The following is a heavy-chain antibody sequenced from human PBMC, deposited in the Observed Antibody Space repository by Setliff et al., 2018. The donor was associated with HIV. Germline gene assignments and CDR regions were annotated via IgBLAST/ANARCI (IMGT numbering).Heavy chain of an antibody. CDR3: ASERNYYDSSGYYPWYFDL. CDR2: IRYDASDH. Sequence: PGGSLRLSCAASGFTFRAYGMHWVRRAPGKGLEWVAFIRYDASDHYYADSVKGRFTITRDNSKNTLYLQMNSLRVEDTAVYYCASERNYYDSSGYYPWYFDLWGRGTLVTAPQ. CDR1: GFTFRAYG. J-gene: IGHJ2*01. D-gene: IGHD3-22*01. V-gene: IGHV3-30*02.